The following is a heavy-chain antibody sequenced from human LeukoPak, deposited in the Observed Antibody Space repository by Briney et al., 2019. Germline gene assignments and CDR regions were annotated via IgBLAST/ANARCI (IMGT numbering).Heavy chain of an antibody. CDR2: IDWDDDK. CDR3: ARIGRAVNY. V-gene: IGHV2-70*17. J-gene: IGHJ4*02. CDR1: GFSLSTSGMR. Sequence: RESGPTLVNPTQTLTLTCTFSGFSLSTSGMRVSWIRQPPGKALEWLARIDWDDDKFYSTSLKTRLTVSKDTSKNQVVLTMTNMDPVDTATYYCARIGRAVNYWGQGTLVTVSS. D-gene: IGHD1-26*01.